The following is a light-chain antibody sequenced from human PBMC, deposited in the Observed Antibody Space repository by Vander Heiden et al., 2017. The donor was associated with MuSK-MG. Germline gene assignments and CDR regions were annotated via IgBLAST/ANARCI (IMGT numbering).Light chain of an antibody. CDR3: QQSDDTPSIT. CDR1: QSISFY. CDR2: TAS. V-gene: IGKV1-39*01. Sequence: DIQMTQSPSSLSASVGDRVTITCRASQSISFYLNWYQQNPGKAPKLLIYTASSLQSGVPSRFSGSGYGTDFTLTISSLQPEDFAPYYCQQSDDTPSITFGQGTRLEIK. J-gene: IGKJ5*01.